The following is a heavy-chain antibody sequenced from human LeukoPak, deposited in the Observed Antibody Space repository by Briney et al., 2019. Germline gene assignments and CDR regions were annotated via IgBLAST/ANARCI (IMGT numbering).Heavy chain of an antibody. CDR3: ARDTIWFGELSRTYYYYGMDV. CDR2: SIPIFGTA. D-gene: IGHD3-10*01. Sequence: ASVKVSCKASGGTFTSYAISWVRQAPGQGLEWMGGSIPIFGTANYAQKFQGRVTITADESTSTAYMELSSLRSEDTAVYYCARDTIWFGELSRTYYYYGMDVWGQGTTVTVSS. CDR1: GGTFTSYA. J-gene: IGHJ6*02. V-gene: IGHV1-69*01.